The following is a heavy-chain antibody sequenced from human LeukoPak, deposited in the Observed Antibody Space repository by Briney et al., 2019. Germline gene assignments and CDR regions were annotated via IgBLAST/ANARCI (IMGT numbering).Heavy chain of an antibody. V-gene: IGHV1-69*05. Sequence: SVKISCKASGGTFSSYAISWVRQAPGQGLEWMGGIIPIFGTANYAQKFQGRVTITTDESTSTAYMELSSLRSEDTAVYYCARSIFGVVINPPYNWFDPWGQGTLVTVSS. J-gene: IGHJ5*02. D-gene: IGHD3-3*01. CDR3: ARSIFGVVINPPYNWFDP. CDR2: IIPIFGTA. CDR1: GGTFSSYA.